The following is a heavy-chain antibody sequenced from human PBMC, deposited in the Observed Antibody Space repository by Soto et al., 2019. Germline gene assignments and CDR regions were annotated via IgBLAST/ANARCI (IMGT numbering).Heavy chain of an antibody. D-gene: IGHD3-10*01. CDR3: ATVLFGWFDP. CDR2: FDPEDGET. CDR1: GYTLTELS. V-gene: IGHV1-24*01. Sequence: ASGRVSCKVSGYTLTELSMHWVRQAPGKGLEWMGGFDPEDGETIYAQKFQGRVTMTEDTSTDTAYMELSSLRSEDTAVYYCATVLFGWFDPWGQGTLVPVSS. J-gene: IGHJ5*02.